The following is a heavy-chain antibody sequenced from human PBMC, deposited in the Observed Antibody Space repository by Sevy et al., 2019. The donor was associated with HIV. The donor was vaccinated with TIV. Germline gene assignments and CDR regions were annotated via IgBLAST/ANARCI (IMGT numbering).Heavy chain of an antibody. CDR3: ASGYCSSTSCDLSH. Sequence: ASVKDSCKASGYTFTSYGISWVRQAPGQGLEWMGWISAYNGNTNYAQKLQGRVTMTTDTSTGTAYMELTSLRSDDTAVYYCASGYCSSTSCDLSHWGQGTLFTVSS. V-gene: IGHV1-18*01. CDR1: GYTFTSYG. J-gene: IGHJ1*01. CDR2: ISAYNGNT. D-gene: IGHD2-2*01.